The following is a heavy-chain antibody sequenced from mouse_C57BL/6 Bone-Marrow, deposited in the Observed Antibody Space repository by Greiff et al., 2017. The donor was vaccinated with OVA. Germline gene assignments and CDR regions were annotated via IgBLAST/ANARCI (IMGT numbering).Heavy chain of an antibody. CDR1: GYTFTSYW. CDR3: ARDPY. V-gene: IGHV1-50*01. CDR2: IDPSDSYT. J-gene: IGHJ3*01. Sequence: QVQLQQPGAELVKPGASVKLSCKASGYTFTSYWMQWVKQRPGQGLEWIGEIDPSDSYTNYNQKFKGKATLTVDTSSSTAYMQLSSLTSEDSAVYYCARDPYWGQGTLSLSLQ.